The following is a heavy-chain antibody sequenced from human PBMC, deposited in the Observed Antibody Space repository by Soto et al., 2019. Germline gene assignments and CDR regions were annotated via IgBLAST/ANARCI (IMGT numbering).Heavy chain of an antibody. CDR1: GFTFSNYY. D-gene: IGHD1-1*01. V-gene: IGHV3-11*05. Sequence: QVPLVESGGGLVKPGGSLRLSCAASGFTFSNYYMSWIRQAPGKGLEWVSYITSSGDYTKYADSVKGLFTISRDNAKNSLYLQINSLRGYETAVYYCARENGERGLEYWGQGILVTVSS. CDR3: ARENGERGLEY. CDR2: ITSSGDYT. J-gene: IGHJ4*02.